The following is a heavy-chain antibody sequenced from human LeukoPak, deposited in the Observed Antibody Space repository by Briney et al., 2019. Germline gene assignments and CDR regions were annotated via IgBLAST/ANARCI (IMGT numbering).Heavy chain of an antibody. CDR3: ARHDSFIPY. D-gene: IGHD5-18*01. Sequence: GGSLRLSFAVCGFIFNYNAMSWLRQAPGKGLEWVSGISDNEGTTYYTDSVKGRFTISRDNTKNTVYLQMNNLRADDTAVYFCARHDSFIPYWGQGTLVTVSS. CDR1: GFIFNYNA. CDR2: ISDNEGTT. J-gene: IGHJ4*02. V-gene: IGHV3-23*01.